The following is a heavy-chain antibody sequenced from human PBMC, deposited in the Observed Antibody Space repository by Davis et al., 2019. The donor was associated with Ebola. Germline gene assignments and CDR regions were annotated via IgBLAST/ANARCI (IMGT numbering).Heavy chain of an antibody. D-gene: IGHD6-6*01. V-gene: IGHV1-18*01. Sequence: ASVKVSCKPSGYTFTSFGISWVRQAPGQGLEWMGWISAYNGNTNYAQKLQGRVTMTTDTSTSTAYMELRSLRSDDTAVYYCARSKYSNYYYGMDVWGKGTTVTVSS. CDR1: GYTFTSFG. CDR2: ISAYNGNT. J-gene: IGHJ6*04. CDR3: ARSKYSNYYYGMDV.